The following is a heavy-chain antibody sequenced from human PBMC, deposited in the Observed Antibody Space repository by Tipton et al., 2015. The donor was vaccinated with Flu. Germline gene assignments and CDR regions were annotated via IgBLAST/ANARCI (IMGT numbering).Heavy chain of an antibody. CDR2: IQQDGSGK. Sequence: SLRLSCVASAFTLSSYWMSWVRQAPGKGLEWVANIQQDGSGKYYVDSVRGRFTISRDNVKNSLFLQMKSLIAEDTAVYYCARGYGNGWYRDAFDVWGQGTMVTISS. V-gene: IGHV3-7*01. CDR3: ARGYGNGWYRDAFDV. D-gene: IGHD6-19*01. J-gene: IGHJ3*01. CDR1: AFTLSSYW.